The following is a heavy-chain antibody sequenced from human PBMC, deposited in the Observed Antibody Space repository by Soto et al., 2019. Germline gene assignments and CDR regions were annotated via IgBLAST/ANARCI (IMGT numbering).Heavy chain of an antibody. Sequence: SETLSLTCTVSGGSISSGGYYWSWIRQHPGKGLEWIGYIYYSGSTYYNPSLKSRVTISVDTSKNQFSLKLSSVTAADTAVYYCARVLRDFGVVFDYWGQGTLVTVSS. CDR2: IYYSGST. J-gene: IGHJ4*02. V-gene: IGHV4-31*03. CDR3: ARVLRDFGVVFDY. D-gene: IGHD3-3*01. CDR1: GGSISSGGYY.